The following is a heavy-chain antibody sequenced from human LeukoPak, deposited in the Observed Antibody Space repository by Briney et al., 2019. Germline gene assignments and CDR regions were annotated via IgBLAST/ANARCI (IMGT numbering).Heavy chain of an antibody. J-gene: IGHJ4*02. D-gene: IGHD3-9*01. Sequence: PSETLSLTCTVSGGSISSGSYYWSWIRQPAGKGLEWIGRIYTSGSTNYNPSLKSRVTISVDTSKNQFSLKLSSVTAADTAVYYCARGPSITIFFDYWGQGTLVTVSS. V-gene: IGHV4-61*02. CDR2: IYTSGST. CDR1: GGSISSGSYY. CDR3: ARGPSITIFFDY.